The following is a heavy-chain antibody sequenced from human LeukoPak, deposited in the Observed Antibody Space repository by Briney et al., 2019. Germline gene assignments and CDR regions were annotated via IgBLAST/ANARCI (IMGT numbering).Heavy chain of an antibody. Sequence: PGGSLRLSCSASGFTFNDHAMNWVRQAPGKGPEYVAIISSNGGSTYYADSVKGRFTIPRDNSKNTLYLQMSSLKPEDTAVYYCVKDPSYSSGWYRDYWGQGTLVTVSS. D-gene: IGHD6-19*01. CDR3: VKDPSYSSGWYRDY. CDR2: ISSNGGST. V-gene: IGHV3-64D*09. J-gene: IGHJ4*02. CDR1: GFTFNDHA.